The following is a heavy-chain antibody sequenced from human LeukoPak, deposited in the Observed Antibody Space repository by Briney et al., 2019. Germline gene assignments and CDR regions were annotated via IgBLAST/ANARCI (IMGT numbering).Heavy chain of an antibody. V-gene: IGHV1-69*05. CDR3: ARGPGGVLEWLFYAFDI. D-gene: IGHD3-3*01. Sequence: ASVKVSCKASGGTFSSYAISWVRQAPGQGLEWMGGIIPIFGTANYAQKFQGRVTITTDESTSTAYMELSSLRSEDTAVYYCARGPGGVLEWLFYAFDIWGQGTMVTVSS. CDR2: IIPIFGTA. CDR1: GGTFSSYA. J-gene: IGHJ3*02.